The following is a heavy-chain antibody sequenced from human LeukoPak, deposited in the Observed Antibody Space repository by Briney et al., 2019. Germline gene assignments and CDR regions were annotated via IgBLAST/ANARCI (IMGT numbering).Heavy chain of an antibody. CDR1: GFTFSNYG. Sequence: GGSLRLSCAASGFTFSNYGMTWVRQAPGEGLGWVSAISGSGGGTYYADSVKGRFTISRDNSKNTLYLQMNSLRAEDTAVYYCAKRSTENYFDYWGQGTLVTVSS. J-gene: IGHJ4*02. CDR2: ISGSGGGT. V-gene: IGHV3-23*01. CDR3: AKRSTENYFDY.